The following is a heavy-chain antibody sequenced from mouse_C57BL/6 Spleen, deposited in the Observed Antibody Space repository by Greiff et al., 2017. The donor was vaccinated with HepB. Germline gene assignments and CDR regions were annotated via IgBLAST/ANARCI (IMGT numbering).Heavy chain of an antibody. CDR2: IHPNSGST. CDR1: GYTFTSYW. CDR3: ARGLYYYGSSRGYFDV. D-gene: IGHD1-1*01. J-gene: IGHJ1*03. Sequence: QVQLQQPGAELVKPGASVKLSCKASGYTFTSYWMHWVKQRPGQGLEWIGMIHPNSGSTNYNEKFKSKATLTVDKSSSTAYMQLSSLTSEDSAVYYCARGLYYYGSSRGYFDVWGTGTTVTVSS. V-gene: IGHV1-64*01.